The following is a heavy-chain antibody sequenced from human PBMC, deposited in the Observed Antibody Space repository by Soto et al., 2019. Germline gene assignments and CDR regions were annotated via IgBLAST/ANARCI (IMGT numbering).Heavy chain of an antibody. CDR1: GFTVSSNY. V-gene: IGHV3-53*04. D-gene: IGHD6-13*01. Sequence: GGSLRLSCAASGFTVSSNYMSWVRQAPGKGLEWVSVIYSGGSTYYADSVKGRFTISRHNSKNTLYLQMNSLRAEDTAVYYCARTYSSSWLWGPPDYWGQGTLVTVSS. CDR3: ARTYSSSWLWGPPDY. CDR2: IYSGGST. J-gene: IGHJ4*02.